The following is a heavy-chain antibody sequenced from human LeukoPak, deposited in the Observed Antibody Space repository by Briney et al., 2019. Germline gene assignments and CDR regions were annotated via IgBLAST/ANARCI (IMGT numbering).Heavy chain of an antibody. Sequence: GASVKVSCKASGGTFSSYAISWVRQAPGQGLEWMGGIIPIFGSANYAQKFQGRVTITADESTSTAYMELSSLRSEDTAVYYCARGRRILVRDTNAGDFFDYWGQGALVTVSS. J-gene: IGHJ4*02. CDR1: GGTFSSYA. D-gene: IGHD1-26*01. V-gene: IGHV1-69*01. CDR2: IIPIFGSA. CDR3: ARGRRILVRDTNAGDFFDY.